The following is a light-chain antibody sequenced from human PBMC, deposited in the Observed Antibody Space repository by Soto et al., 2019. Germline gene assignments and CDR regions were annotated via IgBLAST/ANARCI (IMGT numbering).Light chain of an antibody. J-gene: IGKJ4*01. CDR1: QSVSSTY. CDR2: GAS. CDR3: QQRNNWPPVT. Sequence: EIVLTQSPGTLSLSPGERATLSCRASQSVSSTYLIWYQQKPGQAPRLLIYGASSRATGVPDRFSGSGSGTDFTLTISSLEPEDFAVYYCQQRNNWPPVTFGGGTKVDIK. V-gene: IGKV3D-20*02.